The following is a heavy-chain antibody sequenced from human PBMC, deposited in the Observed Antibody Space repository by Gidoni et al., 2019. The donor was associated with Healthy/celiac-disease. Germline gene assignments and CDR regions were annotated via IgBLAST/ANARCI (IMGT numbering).Heavy chain of an antibody. Sequence: GSTGSSYGMHWVRQAPGKGLEWVAVIWYDGSNKYYADSVKGRFTISRDNSKNTLYLQMNSLRAEDTAVYYCARGGSDAFDIWGQGTMVTVSS. CDR1: GSTGSSYG. CDR2: IWYDGSNK. CDR3: ARGGSDAFDI. J-gene: IGHJ3*02. V-gene: IGHV3-33*01.